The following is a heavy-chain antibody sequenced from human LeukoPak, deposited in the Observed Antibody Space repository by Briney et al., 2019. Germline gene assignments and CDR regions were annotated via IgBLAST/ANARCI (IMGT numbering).Heavy chain of an antibody. V-gene: IGHV4-34*01. CDR2: INHSGST. D-gene: IGHD2-2*01. CDR1: GGSFSGYY. J-gene: IGHJ3*02. CDR3: APTYCSSTSCYSDAFDI. Sequence: SETLSLTCAVYGGSFSGYYWSWIRQPPGKGLEWIGEINHSGSTNYNPSLKSQVTISVDTSKNQFSLKLSSVTAADTAVYYCAPTYCSSTSCYSDAFDIWGQGTMVTVSS.